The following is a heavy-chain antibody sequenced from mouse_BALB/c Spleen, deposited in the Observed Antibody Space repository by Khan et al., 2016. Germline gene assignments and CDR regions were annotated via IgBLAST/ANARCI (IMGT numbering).Heavy chain of an antibody. Sequence: VQLQQSGAELVRSGASVKLSCTASGLTIKDFYMHWVKQRPEQGLEWIGWIDPDNGATEYDPNFQGKATMTADTSSNTAYLHLSSLTSEDTAVLYCALYGYMLAWDAYWGQGTLVTVSA. CDR3: ALYGYMLAWDAY. D-gene: IGHD2-2*01. CDR2: IDPDNGAT. CDR1: GLTIKDFY. V-gene: IGHV14-4*02. J-gene: IGHJ3*01.